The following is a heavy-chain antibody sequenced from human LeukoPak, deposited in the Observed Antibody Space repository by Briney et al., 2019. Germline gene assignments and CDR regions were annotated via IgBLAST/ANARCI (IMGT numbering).Heavy chain of an antibody. J-gene: IGHJ5*02. CDR2: INHSGST. D-gene: IGHD3-16*01. CDR1: GGSFSGYY. CDR3: AQRGDSSFNWFDP. V-gene: IGHV4-34*01. Sequence: SETLSLTCAVYGGSFSGYYWSWIRQPPGKGLEWIGEINHSGSTNYNPSLKSRVTISVDTSKNQFSLKLSSVAAADTAVYYCAQRGDSSFNWFDPWGQGTLVTVSS.